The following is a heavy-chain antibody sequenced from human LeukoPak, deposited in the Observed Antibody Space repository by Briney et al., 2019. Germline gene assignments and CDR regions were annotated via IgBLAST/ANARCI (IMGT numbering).Heavy chain of an antibody. CDR1: GGSINNYF. J-gene: IGHJ6*03. Sequence: SETLSLTCTVSGGSINNYFWSWIRQPPGKGLECIGYIYYSDSTNYNPSPKSRVTVSVDTSKNQFSLKLSSVTAADTAVYYCARFPGGAEYRHYYYMDVWGKGTTVTVSS. V-gene: IGHV4-59*01. CDR3: ARFPGGAEYRHYYYMDV. D-gene: IGHD1-14*01. CDR2: IYYSDST.